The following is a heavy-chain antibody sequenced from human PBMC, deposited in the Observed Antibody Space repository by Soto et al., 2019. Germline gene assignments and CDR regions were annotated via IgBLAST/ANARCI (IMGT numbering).Heavy chain of an antibody. V-gene: IGHV4-39*01. J-gene: IGHJ4*02. CDR3: ARHQRVLWFGESVFDY. D-gene: IGHD3-10*01. Sequence: QLQLQESGPGLVKPSETLSLTCTVSGGSISSSSYYWGWIRQPPGKGLEWIGSIYYSGSTYYNPSLKSRVTISVDTSKNQFSLKLSSVTAADTAVYYRARHQRVLWFGESVFDYWGQGTLVTVSS. CDR1: GGSISSSSYY. CDR2: IYYSGST.